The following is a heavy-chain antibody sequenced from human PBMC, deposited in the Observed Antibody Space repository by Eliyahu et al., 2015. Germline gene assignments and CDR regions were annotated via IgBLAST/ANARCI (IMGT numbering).Heavy chain of an antibody. CDR1: GGSFXXXY. CDR3: ARGYCSGGSCYHYNYYYYYGMDV. D-gene: IGHD2-15*01. V-gene: IGHV4-34*01. Sequence: QVQLQQWGAGLLKPSETLSLXCAVYGGSFXXXYXXWXXQPPGKGLEWIGKINHSGSTNYNPSLKSRVTISVDTSKNQFSLKLSSVTAADTAVYYCARGYCSGGSCYHYNYYYYYGMDVWGQGTTVTVSS. CDR2: INHSGST. J-gene: IGHJ6*02.